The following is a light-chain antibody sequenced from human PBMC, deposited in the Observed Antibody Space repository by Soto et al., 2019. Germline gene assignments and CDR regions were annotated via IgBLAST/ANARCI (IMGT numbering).Light chain of an antibody. Sequence: EIVLTQSPGTLSLSPGERATLSCRASQSLSSSYLAWYQQKPGQAPRLLIYGASSRATGIPDRFSGRGSGTDITLTISRMEPEDFAVYYCQQHGSSPPWTFGQGTKVEIK. CDR2: GAS. CDR3: QQHGSSPPWT. J-gene: IGKJ1*01. V-gene: IGKV3-20*01. CDR1: QSLSSSY.